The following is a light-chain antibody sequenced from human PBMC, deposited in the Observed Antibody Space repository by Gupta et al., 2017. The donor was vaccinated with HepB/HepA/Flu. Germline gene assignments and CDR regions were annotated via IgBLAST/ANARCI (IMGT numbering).Light chain of an antibody. CDR1: SSDVGGYNY. Sequence: QSALTQPASVSGSPAQSITISCTGTSSDVGGYNYVSWYQQYPGKAPKLMIYDVTARPSGVSNRFSGSKSGNTDSLTISGLQAEDEADYYCSSYTNYKSWVFGGGTKLTVL. V-gene: IGLV2-14*01. J-gene: IGLJ3*02. CDR3: SSYTNYKSWV. CDR2: DVT.